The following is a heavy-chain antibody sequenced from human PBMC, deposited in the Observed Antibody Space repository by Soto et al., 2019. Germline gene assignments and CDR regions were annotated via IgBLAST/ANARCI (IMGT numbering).Heavy chain of an antibody. Sequence: GGYLRLSCAASGFTFSSYAMSWVRQAPGKGLEWVSATSGSGGSTYYADSVKGRFTISRDNSKNTLYLQMNSLRAEDTAGYYCAKEYSSSGFQVGYFAYWGQGTLVTVSS. CDR1: GFTFSSYA. CDR2: TSGSGGST. CDR3: AKEYSSSGFQVGYFAY. J-gene: IGHJ4*02. D-gene: IGHD6-13*01. V-gene: IGHV3-23*01.